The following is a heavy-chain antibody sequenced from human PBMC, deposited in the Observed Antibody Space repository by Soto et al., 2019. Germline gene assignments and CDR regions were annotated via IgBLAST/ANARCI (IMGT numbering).Heavy chain of an antibody. D-gene: IGHD3-22*01. CDR3: TMYYYDSTTYSGPFDY. J-gene: IGHJ4*02. V-gene: IGHV1-69*13. Sequence: SVKVSCKSSVGTFSTYAISWVRQAPGQGLEWMGGIIPMFGTPHYAQKFQGRVTITADESTSTAYMELSSLRSEDTAVYYCTMYYYDSTTYSGPFDYWGQGTLVTVSS. CDR2: IIPMFGTP. CDR1: VGTFSTYA.